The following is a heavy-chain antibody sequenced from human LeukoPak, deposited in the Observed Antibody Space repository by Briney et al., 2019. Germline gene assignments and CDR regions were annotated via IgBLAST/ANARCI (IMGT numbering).Heavy chain of an antibody. CDR3: ARATTPPNGLYFHY. D-gene: IGHD1-14*01. V-gene: IGHV3-21*01. CDR1: GFTFSSYS. J-gene: IGHJ4*01. CDR2: ISSSSSYI. Sequence: GGSLRLSCAASGFTFSSYSMNWVRQAPGKGLEWVSSISSSSSYIYYADSVKGRFTISRDNAKNSLYLQMNSLRAEDTAVYYCARATTPPNGLYFHYCAHGTLVIVSS.